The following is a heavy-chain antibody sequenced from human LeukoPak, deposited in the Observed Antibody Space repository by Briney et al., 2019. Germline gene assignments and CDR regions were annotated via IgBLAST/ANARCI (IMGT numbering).Heavy chain of an antibody. J-gene: IGHJ5*02. CDR3: ARASSFDKTTRWNPAYFGP. Sequence: SETLSLTCAVHGGSLSGFYWSWIRQPPGKGLEWIGEINHSATTNYNPSLKSRVTISVDTSKNQVSLDLASVTAADTAVYYCARASSFDKTTRWNPAYFGPWGQGTLVTVSS. CDR2: INHSATT. CDR1: GGSLSGFY. V-gene: IGHV4-34*01. D-gene: IGHD1-1*01.